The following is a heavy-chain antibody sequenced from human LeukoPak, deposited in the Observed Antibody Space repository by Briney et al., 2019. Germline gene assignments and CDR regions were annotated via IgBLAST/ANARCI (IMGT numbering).Heavy chain of an antibody. CDR2: ISWNSGSI. CDR1: GFTFDDYA. V-gene: IGHV3-9*01. Sequence: PGGSLRLSCAASGFTFDDYAMHWVRQAPGKGLEWVSGISWNSGSIGYADSVKGRFTISRDNAKNSLYLQMNSLRAEDTALYYCAKDRSYWNDATLDYWGQGTLVTVPS. CDR3: AKDRSYWNDATLDY. D-gene: IGHD1-1*01. J-gene: IGHJ4*02.